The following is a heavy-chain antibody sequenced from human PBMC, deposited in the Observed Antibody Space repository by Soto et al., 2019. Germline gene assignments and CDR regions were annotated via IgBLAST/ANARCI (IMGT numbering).Heavy chain of an antibody. CDR1: GGSISSYY. Sequence: PSETLSLTCTVSGGSISSYYWSWIRQPPGKGLEVIGYIYYSGSTNYNPSLKSRVTISVDTSKNQFSLKLSSVTAADTAVYYCARGGGVVPAAKYYYYYYGMDVWGQGTTVTVSS. J-gene: IGHJ6*02. CDR3: ARGGGVVPAAKYYYYYYGMDV. CDR2: IYYSGST. V-gene: IGHV4-59*01. D-gene: IGHD2-2*01.